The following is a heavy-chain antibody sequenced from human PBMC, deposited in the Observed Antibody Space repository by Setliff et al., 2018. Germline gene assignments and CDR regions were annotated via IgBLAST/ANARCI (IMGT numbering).Heavy chain of an antibody. V-gene: IGHV3-21*05. CDR3: TRDCGFCSGGSCSYYGMDV. CDR1: GFTFSSYW. J-gene: IGHJ6*02. Sequence: GSLRLSCAASGFTFSSYWMSWVRQAPGKGLEWVSYIISSGSHIYYADSVKGRFTSSRDNAKNSLYLQMNSLRADDTAVYYCTRDCGFCSGGSCSYYGMDVWGQGTTVTVSS. D-gene: IGHD2-15*01. CDR2: IISSGSHI.